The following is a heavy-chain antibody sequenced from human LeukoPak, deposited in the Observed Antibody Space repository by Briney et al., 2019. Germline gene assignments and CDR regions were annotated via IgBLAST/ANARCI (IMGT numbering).Heavy chain of an antibody. D-gene: IGHD3-3*01. CDR2: ISVKNGDT. Sequence: ASVKVSCKASGYPFSNYAINWVRQAPGQGLEWMGWISVKNGDTKYAQKLQDRVTMTIETSTSTAYMELRSLGSDDTAVYYCVRDLREDNISGVINLWGFAYWGQGTLVSVSS. CDR1: GYPFSNYA. V-gene: IGHV1-18*01. CDR3: VRDLREDNISGVINLWGFAY. J-gene: IGHJ4*02.